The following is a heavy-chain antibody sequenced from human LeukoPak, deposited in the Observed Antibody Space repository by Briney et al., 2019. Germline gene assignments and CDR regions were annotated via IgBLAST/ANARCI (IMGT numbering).Heavy chain of an antibody. J-gene: IGHJ4*02. Sequence: PGGSLRLSCAASGFTFSSYAMHWVRQAPGKGLEWVAVISYDGSNKYYADSVKGRFTISRYNSKNTLYLQMNSLRAEDTAVYYCARALSGYDPFDYWGQGTLVTVSS. CDR2: ISYDGSNK. CDR1: GFTFSSYA. CDR3: ARALSGYDPFDY. D-gene: IGHD5-12*01. V-gene: IGHV3-30*04.